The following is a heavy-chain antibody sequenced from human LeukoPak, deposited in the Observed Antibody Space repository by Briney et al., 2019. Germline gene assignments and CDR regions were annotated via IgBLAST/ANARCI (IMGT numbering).Heavy chain of an antibody. CDR1: GFTFSSHG. CDR3: ARADYYETSGPFGY. D-gene: IGHD3-22*01. Sequence: GGSLRLSCAGSGFTFSSHGMNWVRQAPGKGLEWVPFISYNSNYIFYADSVKGRFTISRDNAKNSLYLQMNSLRAEDTAVYYCARADYYETSGPFGYWGQGTLVIVSS. V-gene: IGHV3-21*01. J-gene: IGHJ4*02. CDR2: ISYNSNYI.